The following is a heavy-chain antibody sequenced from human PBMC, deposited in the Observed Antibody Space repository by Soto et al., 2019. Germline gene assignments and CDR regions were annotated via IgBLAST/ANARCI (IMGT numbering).Heavy chain of an antibody. CDR2: IYYSGST. CDR1: GGSISSSNW. Sequence: PSETLSLTCAVSGGSISSSNWWSWIRQPPGKGLEWIGYIYYSGSTYYNPSLKSRITLSVDTSKNQFSLKLSSVTTADTAVYYCASVYYFDTSGYYYPFDYWGQGTLVTVSS. V-gene: IGHV4-30-4*01. J-gene: IGHJ4*02. CDR3: ASVYYFDTSGYYYPFDY. D-gene: IGHD3-22*01.